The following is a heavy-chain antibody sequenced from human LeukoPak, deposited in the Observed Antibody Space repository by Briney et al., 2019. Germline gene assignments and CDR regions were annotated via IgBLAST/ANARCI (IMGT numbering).Heavy chain of an antibody. Sequence: GGSLRLSCAASGFTFSGSAMHWVRQASGKGLEWVGRIRSKANSYATAYAASVKGRFTISRDDSKNTAYLQMNSLKTEDTAVYYCVVYLSYYMDVWGKGTTVTVSS. CDR3: VVYLSYYMDV. CDR2: IRSKANSYAT. D-gene: IGHD2-8*01. J-gene: IGHJ6*03. V-gene: IGHV3-73*01. CDR1: GFTFSGSA.